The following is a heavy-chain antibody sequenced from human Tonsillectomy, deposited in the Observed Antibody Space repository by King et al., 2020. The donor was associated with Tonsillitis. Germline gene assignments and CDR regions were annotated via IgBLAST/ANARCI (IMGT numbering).Heavy chain of an antibody. V-gene: IGHV3-13*04. CDR3: AGGGGRSSFDAAFNI. Sequence: VQLVESGGGLVQPGVSLRLSCAASGFTFSSYDMHWVCQATGTGLEWVSAIVTAGDTYYPASVKGRFTVPRENAKDSSYVQMNSLRAGDTDVYYCAGGGGRSSFDAAFNIWGQGIVVTVSS. D-gene: IGHD6-13*01. CDR2: IVTAGDT. CDR1: GFTFSSYD. J-gene: IGHJ3*02.